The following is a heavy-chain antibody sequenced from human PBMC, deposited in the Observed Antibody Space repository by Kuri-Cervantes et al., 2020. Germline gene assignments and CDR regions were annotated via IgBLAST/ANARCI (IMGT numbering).Heavy chain of an antibody. J-gene: IGHJ5*02. CDR3: AREPPQEYSYGSANWFDP. V-gene: IGHV1-46*01. CDR2: INPSGGST. CDR1: GHTFTSYY. D-gene: IGHD5-18*01. Sequence: ASVKVSCKASGHTFTSYYMHWVRQAPGQGLEWMGIINPSGGSTSYAQKFQGRVTMTRDTSTSTVYMELSSLRSEDTAVYYCAREPPQEYSYGSANWFDPWGQGTLVTVSS.